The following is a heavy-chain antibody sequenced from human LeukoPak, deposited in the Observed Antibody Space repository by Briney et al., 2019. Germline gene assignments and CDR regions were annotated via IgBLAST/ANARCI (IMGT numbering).Heavy chain of an antibody. CDR2: IYSTGDT. J-gene: IGHJ4*03. CDR1: GASINNYY. Sequence: PSEILSLTCTVSGASINNYYWSWVRQPPLKGLEWIGYIYSTGDTSYNPSLESRVSISMDTSKNHFSLEITSVTAADTAVYYCARGSRVYDRSGFHTWHDYWGHGTLVTVSS. V-gene: IGHV4-59*01. CDR3: ARGSRVYDRSGFHTWHDY. D-gene: IGHD3-22*01.